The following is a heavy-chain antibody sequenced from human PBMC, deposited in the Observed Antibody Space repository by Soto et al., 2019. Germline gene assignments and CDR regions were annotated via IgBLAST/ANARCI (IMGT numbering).Heavy chain of an antibody. CDR3: ARDRLGRRADAGYYYFPMNA. J-gene: IGHJ6*02. D-gene: IGHD3-16*01. CDR2: IWYDGSNI. Sequence: QVQLVESGGGVVQPGRSLRLSCAASGFTFSTYGMHWVRQAPGKGLEWVTVIWYDGSNIYYADSVKGRFTISRDNPKKTLYLQMASLRAEDTAVYYCARDRLGRRADAGYYYFPMNAWGQATTVTVSS. CDR1: GFTFSTYG. V-gene: IGHV3-33*01.